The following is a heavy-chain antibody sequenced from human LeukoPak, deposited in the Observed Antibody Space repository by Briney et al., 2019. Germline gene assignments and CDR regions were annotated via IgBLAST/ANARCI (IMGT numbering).Heavy chain of an antibody. D-gene: IGHD6-13*01. V-gene: IGHV3-64*01. Sequence: PGGSLRLSCAASGFTFSSYAMHWVRQAPGKGLEYVSAISSNGGSTYYANSVKGRFTISRDNSKNTLYLQMGSLRAEDMAVYYCARDTGYSSSWYAFDIWGQGTMVTVSS. CDR2: ISSNGGST. CDR1: GFTFSSYA. CDR3: ARDTGYSSSWYAFDI. J-gene: IGHJ3*02.